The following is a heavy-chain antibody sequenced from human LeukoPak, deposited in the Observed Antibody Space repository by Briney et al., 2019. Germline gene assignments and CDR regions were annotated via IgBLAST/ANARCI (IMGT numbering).Heavy chain of an antibody. J-gene: IGHJ4*02. CDR1: GFAFSSYT. Sequence: GGSLGLSCAACGFAFSSYTMNWARQAPGKGLEWVAYINRGGTSTHYAFSVKGRFTISRDNAQNVLYLQMNGLRGDDAAVYYCLRGDSRDFWGQGTLVTVSS. CDR2: INRGGTST. V-gene: IGHV3-21*06. D-gene: IGHD3-22*01. CDR3: LRGDSRDF.